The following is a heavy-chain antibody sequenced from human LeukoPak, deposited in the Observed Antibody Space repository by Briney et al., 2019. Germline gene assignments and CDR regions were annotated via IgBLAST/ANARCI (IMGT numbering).Heavy chain of an antibody. J-gene: IGHJ4*02. Sequence: PSETLSLTCTVSGGSISSYYWSWIRQPPGKGLEWIGYIYYSGSTNYNPSLKSRVTISVDTSKNQFSLKLSSVTAADTAVYYCARQGDGYGPHYGYWGKGNLVTVS. CDR3: ARQGDGYGPHYGY. V-gene: IGHV4-59*08. CDR2: IYYSGST. CDR1: GGSISSYY. D-gene: IGHD5-12*01.